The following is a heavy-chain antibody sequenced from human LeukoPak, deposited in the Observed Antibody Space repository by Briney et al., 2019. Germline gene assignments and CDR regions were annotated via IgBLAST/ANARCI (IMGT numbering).Heavy chain of an antibody. Sequence: SETLSLTCTVSGGSISSYYWSWIRQPAGKGLEWIGRIYTSGSANYNPSLKSRVTMSVDTSKNQFSLKLSSVTAADTAVYYCARDRKYCSSTSCRDLYFDLWGRGTLVTVPS. CDR3: ARDRKYCSSTSCRDLYFDL. J-gene: IGHJ2*01. V-gene: IGHV4-4*07. CDR1: GGSISSYY. D-gene: IGHD2-2*01. CDR2: IYTSGSA.